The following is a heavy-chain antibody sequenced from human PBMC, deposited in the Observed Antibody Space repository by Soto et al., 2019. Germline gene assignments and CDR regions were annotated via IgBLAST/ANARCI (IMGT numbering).Heavy chain of an antibody. CDR3: ARGITIFGVVHYYYYGMDV. V-gene: IGHV4-34*01. CDR2: INHSGST. J-gene: IGHJ6*02. D-gene: IGHD3-3*01. Sequence: PSEPLSITCAVYGGSFSGYYWSWIRHPPGKGLEWIGEINHSGSTNYNPSLKSRVTISVDTSKNQFSLKLSSVTAADTAVYYCARGITIFGVVHYYYYGMDVWGQGTTVTVSS. CDR1: GGSFSGYY.